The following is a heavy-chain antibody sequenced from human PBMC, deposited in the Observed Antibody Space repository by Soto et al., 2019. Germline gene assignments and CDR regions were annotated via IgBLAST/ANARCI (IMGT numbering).Heavy chain of an antibody. V-gene: IGHV4-31*03. J-gene: IGHJ1*01. CDR1: GGSISSGGYY. Sequence: SETLSLTCTVSGGSISSGGYYWSWISQQPGKGLEWIGYIYYSGSTYYNPSLKSRVTISEDTSKNQFSLKLSSVTAADTAVYYCASNHPDYGDYPEYFQHWGQGTLVTAPQ. D-gene: IGHD4-17*01. CDR2: IYYSGST. CDR3: ASNHPDYGDYPEYFQH.